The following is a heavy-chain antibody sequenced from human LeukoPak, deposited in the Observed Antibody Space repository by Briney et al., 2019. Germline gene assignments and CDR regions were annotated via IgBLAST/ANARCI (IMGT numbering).Heavy chain of an antibody. CDR1: GFTFSSYA. CDR2: ISYDGSNK. V-gene: IGHV3-30-3*01. CDR3: ARDLSSWGYFDWLSPTYYYYGMDV. D-gene: IGHD3-9*01. Sequence: GGSLRLSCAASGFTFSSYAMHWVRQAPGKGLEWVAVISYDGSNKYYADSVKGRFTISRDNSKNTLYLQMNSLRAEDTAVYYCARDLSSWGYFDWLSPTYYYYGMDVWGQGTTVTVSS. J-gene: IGHJ6*02.